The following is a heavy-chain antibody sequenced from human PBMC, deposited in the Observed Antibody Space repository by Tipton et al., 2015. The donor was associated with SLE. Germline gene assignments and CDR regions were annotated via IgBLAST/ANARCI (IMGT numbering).Heavy chain of an antibody. CDR2: IYYSGST. D-gene: IGHD3-3*01. V-gene: IGHV4-39*07. CDR1: IGPISSTNYY. J-gene: IGHJ4*02. CDR3: ATSPTSFWNSYYDF. Sequence: TLSLTCTVSIGPISSTNYYWGWIRQPPGKGLEWIGSIYYSGSTYNNPSLKSRVTMSVDTSKNQFSLKLSSVTAADTALYYCATSPTSFWNSYYDFWGQGILVTVSS.